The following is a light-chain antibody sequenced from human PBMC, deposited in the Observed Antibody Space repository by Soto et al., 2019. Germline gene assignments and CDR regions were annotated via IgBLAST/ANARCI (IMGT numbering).Light chain of an antibody. J-gene: IGKJ4*01. CDR2: SAS. V-gene: IGKV3-15*01. CDR1: LSISNN. CDR3: QQYNEWPLT. Sequence: VMTQSPATLSVSPGERATLSWRASLSISNNLAWYQQKPGQAPMLLIYSASTRATAIPARFSGSASGTEFTLTISSLQSEDFAVYYCQQYNEWPLTFGGGTKVETK.